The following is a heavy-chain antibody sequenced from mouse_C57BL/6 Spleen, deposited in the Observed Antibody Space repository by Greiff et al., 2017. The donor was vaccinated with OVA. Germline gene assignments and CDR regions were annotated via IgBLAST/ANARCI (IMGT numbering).Heavy chain of an antibody. CDR2: INPNNGGT. Sequence: VQLQQSGPELVKPGASVKIPCKASGYTFTDYNMDWVKQSHGKSLEWIGDINPNNGGTIYNQKFKGKATLTVDKSSSTAYMELRSLTSEDTAVYYCARSYYMVYYAMDYWGQGTSVTVSS. CDR1: GYTFTDYN. CDR3: ARSYYMVYYAMDY. D-gene: IGHD1-1*01. V-gene: IGHV1-18*01. J-gene: IGHJ4*01.